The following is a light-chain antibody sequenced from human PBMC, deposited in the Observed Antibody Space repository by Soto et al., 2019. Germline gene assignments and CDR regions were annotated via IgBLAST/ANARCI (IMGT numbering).Light chain of an antibody. J-gene: IGKJ1*01. CDR3: QQSYNTWT. V-gene: IGKV1-39*01. CDR1: QSISTY. CDR2: AAS. Sequence: DIQMTQSPSSLSASVGDRVTITCRASQSISTYLNWYQQKPGKAPKLLIYAASSLQCGVPSRFSGSGSGTDFTLTISNLQPADFATYYCQQSYNTWTFGRGTTVEIK.